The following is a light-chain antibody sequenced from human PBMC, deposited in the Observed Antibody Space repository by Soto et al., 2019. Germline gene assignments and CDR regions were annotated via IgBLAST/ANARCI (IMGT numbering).Light chain of an antibody. J-gene: IGKJ3*01. CDR1: QSVSRY. CDR2: DAS. V-gene: IGKV3-11*01. CDR3: QQYHSYSFT. Sequence: EIVLTQSPATLSLSPGERATLSCRASQSVSRYLAWYQQKPGQAPRLLIYDASNRATGIPARFSGSGSGTDFTLTIGSLQPDDFATYYCQQYHSYSFTFGPGTKVDVK.